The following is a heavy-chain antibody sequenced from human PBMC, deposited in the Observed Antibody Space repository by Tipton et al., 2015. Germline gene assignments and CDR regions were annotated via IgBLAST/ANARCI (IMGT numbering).Heavy chain of an antibody. J-gene: IGHJ6*02. CDR1: GYTFTGYY. CDR3: ARADYSNYIYGMDV. CDR2: INPYSGAT. V-gene: IGHV1-2*02. D-gene: IGHD4-11*01. Sequence: QSGAEVKKPGASVKVSCTASGYTFTGYYMHWVRQAPGQGLEWMGWINPYSGATNYAQKFQGRVSMNRDTSISTAYMELSRLRSDDTAVYYFARADYSNYIYGMDVWGQGTTVTVSS.